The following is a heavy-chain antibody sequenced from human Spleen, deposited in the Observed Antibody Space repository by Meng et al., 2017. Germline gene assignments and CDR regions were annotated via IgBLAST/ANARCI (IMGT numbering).Heavy chain of an antibody. CDR2: MNRDGSVT. CDR3: VRDFGGWSDF. D-gene: IGHD3-3*01. Sequence: VQLVESWGDLFQPGWSLILSCAVTGFTLSSHGMHCVRQVPGEGLQWVSRMNRDGSVTNFAVSLRGRFSISRDNAKNTVYLHMSGLRVEDTAVYYCVRDFGGWSDFWGQGTLVTVSS. CDR1: GFTLSSHG. J-gene: IGHJ5*01. V-gene: IGHV3-74*01.